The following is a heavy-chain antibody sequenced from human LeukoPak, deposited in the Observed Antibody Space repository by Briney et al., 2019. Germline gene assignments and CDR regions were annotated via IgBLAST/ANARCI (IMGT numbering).Heavy chain of an antibody. J-gene: IGHJ4*02. CDR2: IFYNGFT. CDR1: GGSISSSSHY. CDR3: ARCDDFWSGYGFLDY. Sequence: SETLSLTCAVSGGSISSSSHYWGWVRQPPGKGLEWIGNIFYNGFTYYNSSLKSRVTISVDTSKNEFSLKVSSVTAADTAVYYCARCDDFWSGYGFLDYWGQGVLVTVSS. V-gene: IGHV4-39*01. D-gene: IGHD3-3*01.